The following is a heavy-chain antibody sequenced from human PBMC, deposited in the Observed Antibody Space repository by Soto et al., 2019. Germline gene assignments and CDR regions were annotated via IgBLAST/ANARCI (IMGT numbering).Heavy chain of an antibody. CDR3: ARDSTYYYDSSGYYGPFDY. D-gene: IGHD3-22*01. J-gene: IGHJ4*02. Sequence: EVQLVESGGGLVQPGGSLRLSCAASGFTFSSYSMNWVRQAPGKGLEWVSYISSSSSTIYYADSVKGRFTISRDNAKNSLYLQMNSLRDEDTAVYYCARDSTYYYDSSGYYGPFDYWGQGTLVTVSS. CDR1: GFTFSSYS. V-gene: IGHV3-48*02. CDR2: ISSSSSTI.